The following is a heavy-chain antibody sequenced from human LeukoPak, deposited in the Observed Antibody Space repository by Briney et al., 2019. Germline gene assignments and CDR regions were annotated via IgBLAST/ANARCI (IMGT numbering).Heavy chain of an antibody. J-gene: IGHJ3*01. V-gene: IGHV4-59*08. CDR3: ARPHYYDSSGYYYEGGAFDL. CDR1: GGSIFTYY. Sequence: PSETLSLTCTVSGGSIFTYYWTWIRQPPGKGLEWIGSINYSGRTNFNPSLKSRVTLSIDASKNQFSLKLTAVTAADTAVYYSARPHYYDSSGYYYEGGAFDLWGQGTMVTVSS. D-gene: IGHD3-22*01. CDR2: INYSGRT.